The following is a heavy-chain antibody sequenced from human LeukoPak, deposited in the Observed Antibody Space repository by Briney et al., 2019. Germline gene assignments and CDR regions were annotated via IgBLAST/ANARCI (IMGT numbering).Heavy chain of an antibody. Sequence: GGSLRLSCAASGFTFNDYAMYWVRQAPGKGLEWVTLISYDGYDQSYADSVRGRFTISRDNFKNTLYLQMDSLRTEDTAVYYCARDFFPIVDSSWYEIGYWGQGTLVTVSS. CDR1: GFTFNDYA. CDR3: ARDFFPIVDSSWYEIGY. D-gene: IGHD6-13*01. V-gene: IGHV3-30-3*01. J-gene: IGHJ4*02. CDR2: ISYDGYDQ.